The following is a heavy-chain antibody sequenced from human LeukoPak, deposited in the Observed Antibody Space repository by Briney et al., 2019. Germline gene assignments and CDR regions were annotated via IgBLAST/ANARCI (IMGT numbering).Heavy chain of an antibody. V-gene: IGHV4-34*01. CDR2: VTHSGST. D-gene: IGHD1-7*01. CDR1: GGSFSDHF. CDR3: ASVLIGTLDY. Sequence: SETLSLTCAVYGGSFSDHFWTWVRQPPGKGLEWIEEVTHSGSTNSNPSLKSRVTVSVDTSKNQFSLNLSSVTAADTAVYYCASVLIGTLDYWGQGILVTVSS. J-gene: IGHJ4*02.